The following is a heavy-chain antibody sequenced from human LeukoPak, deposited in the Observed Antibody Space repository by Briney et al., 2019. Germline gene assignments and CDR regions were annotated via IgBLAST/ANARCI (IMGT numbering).Heavy chain of an antibody. V-gene: IGHV1-18*01. CDR2: ISAYNGNT. CDR3: ARSRVPDSHNAFDI. J-gene: IGHJ3*02. D-gene: IGHD3-22*01. Sequence: ASVKVSCKASGYTFTSYGISLVRQAHGRGLEWMGWISAYNGNTNYAQKLQGRVTMTTDTSTSTAYMELRSLRSDDTAVYYCARSRVPDSHNAFDIWGQGTMVTVSS. CDR1: GYTFTSYG.